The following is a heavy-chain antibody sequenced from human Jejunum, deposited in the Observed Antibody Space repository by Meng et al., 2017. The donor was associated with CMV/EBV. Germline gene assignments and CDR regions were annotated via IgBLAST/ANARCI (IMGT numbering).Heavy chain of an antibody. J-gene: IGHJ4*02. CDR1: GGSINNYY. CDR3: ARGPGASTREGFDH. V-gene: IGHV4-4*07. Sequence: QGQLQEPGPGLVKPSETLSLTCTVSGGSINNYYWSWIRQSAGKGLEWIGRFYSSDTYNYHPSLNSRVTMSLDTSKKQFSLILSSVTAADTARYYCARGPGASTREGFDHWGLGTLVTVSS. CDR2: FYSSDTY. D-gene: IGHD1-26*01.